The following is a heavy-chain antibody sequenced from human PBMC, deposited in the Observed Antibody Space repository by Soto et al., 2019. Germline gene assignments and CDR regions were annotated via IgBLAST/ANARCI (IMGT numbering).Heavy chain of an antibody. CDR1: GFTFSSYA. CDR2: ISGSGGST. CDR3: AKGGSGYPYYFDY. D-gene: IGHD3-3*01. Sequence: EVQLLESGGGLVQPGGSLRLSCAASGFTFSSYAMSWVHQAPGKGLEWVSAISGSGGSTYYADSVKGRFTISRDNSKNTLYLQMNSLRAEDTAVYYCAKGGSGYPYYFDYWGQGTLVTVSS. J-gene: IGHJ4*02. V-gene: IGHV3-23*01.